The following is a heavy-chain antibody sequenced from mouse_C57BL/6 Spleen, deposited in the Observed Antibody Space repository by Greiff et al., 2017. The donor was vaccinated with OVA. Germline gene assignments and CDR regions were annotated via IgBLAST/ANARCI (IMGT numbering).Heavy chain of an antibody. Sequence: VQLQQSGTVLARPGASVKMSCKTSGYTFTSYWMHWVKQRPGQGLEWIGAIYPGNSDTSYNQKFKGKAKLTAVTSASTAYMELSSLTNEDSAVYYCARWRSSFYYFDYWGQGTTLTVSS. CDR2: IYPGNSDT. J-gene: IGHJ2*01. D-gene: IGHD1-1*01. CDR1: GYTFTSYW. CDR3: ARWRSSFYYFDY. V-gene: IGHV1-5*01.